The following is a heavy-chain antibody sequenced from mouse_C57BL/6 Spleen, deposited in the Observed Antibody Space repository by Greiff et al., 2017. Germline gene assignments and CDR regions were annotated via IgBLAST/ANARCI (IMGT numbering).Heavy chain of an antibody. V-gene: IGHV1-81*01. Sequence: VQLQQSGAELARPGASVKLSCKASGYTFTSSGISWVKQRPGQGLEWIGEIYPRSGNTYYNEKFKGKATLTADKSSSTAYMELRSLTSEDSAVYFCAGDSNSNYCDYWGQGTTLTVSS. CDR1: GYTFTSSG. CDR2: IYPRSGNT. D-gene: IGHD2-5*01. J-gene: IGHJ2*01. CDR3: AGDSNSNYCDY.